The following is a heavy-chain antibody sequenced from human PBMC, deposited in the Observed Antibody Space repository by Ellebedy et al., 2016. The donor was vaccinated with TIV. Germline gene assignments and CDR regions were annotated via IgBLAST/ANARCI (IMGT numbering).Heavy chain of an antibody. CDR2: IYYTGST. CDR3: ARWFGELLYVRWFDP. D-gene: IGHD3-10*01. CDR1: GDSISRSSYY. V-gene: IGHV4-39*01. J-gene: IGHJ5*02. Sequence: SETLSLTCTVSGDSISRSSYYWGWIRQPPGKGLEWIGSIYYTGSTDYNPSLKRRVTISADTSKNQFSLRLSSVTAADTAVDYCARWFGELLYVRWFDPWGQGTLVTVSS.